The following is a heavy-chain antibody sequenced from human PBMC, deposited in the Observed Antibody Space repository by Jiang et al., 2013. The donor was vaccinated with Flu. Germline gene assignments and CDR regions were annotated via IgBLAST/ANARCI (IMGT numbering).Heavy chain of an antibody. V-gene: IGHV4-34*01. D-gene: IGHD3-3*01. CDR2: INHSGST. Sequence: LLKPSETLSLTCAVYGGSFSGYYWSWIRQPPGKGLEWIGEINHSGSTNYNPSLKSRVTISVDTSKNQFSLKLSSVTAADTAAYYCARWGYFGVVMYPFWGQGTLVTVSS. J-gene: IGHJ4*02. CDR3: ARWGYFGVVMYPF. CDR1: GGSFSGYY.